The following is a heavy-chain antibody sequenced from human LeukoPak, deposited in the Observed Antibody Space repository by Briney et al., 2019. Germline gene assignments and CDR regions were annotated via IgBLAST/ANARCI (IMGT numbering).Heavy chain of an antibody. CDR3: AKGPPDSGIAVTGHFQH. Sequence: GGSLRLSCAASGFTFDDFAMHWVRQAPGKGLEWVSGISWNSDTISYAASVKGRFTISRDNAKNSLYLQMNSLRAEDTAVYYCAKGPPDSGIAVTGHFQHWGQGTLVTVSS. CDR2: ISWNSDTI. V-gene: IGHV3-9*01. J-gene: IGHJ1*01. D-gene: IGHD6-19*01. CDR1: GFTFDDFA.